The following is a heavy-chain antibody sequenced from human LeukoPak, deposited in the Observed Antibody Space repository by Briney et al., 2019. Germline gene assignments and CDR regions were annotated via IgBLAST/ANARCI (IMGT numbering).Heavy chain of an antibody. V-gene: IGHV3-53*01. Sequence: GGSLRLSCAASGFTVSSDYMSWVRQAPGKGLEWVSVIYSGGSTYYADSVKGRFTIYRDNSKNTLYLQMNSLRAEDTAVYYCARGRVRGVISPFDYWGQGTLVTVSS. D-gene: IGHD3-10*01. CDR3: ARGRVRGVISPFDY. CDR1: GFTVSSDY. CDR2: IYSGGST. J-gene: IGHJ4*02.